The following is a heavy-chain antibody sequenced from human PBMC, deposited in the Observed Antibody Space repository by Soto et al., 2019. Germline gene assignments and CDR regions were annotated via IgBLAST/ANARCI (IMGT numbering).Heavy chain of an antibody. V-gene: IGHV4-31*03. D-gene: IGHD5-18*01. CDR3: ARDRLMATAGTARHYFGLDV. J-gene: IGHJ6*02. Sequence: SETLSLTCTVSGGSIRSGGYYWSWVRQNPRSGLEWIGNIYYSGNTYYNPSLKSRLTISVDTSKNQFSLNLSSVTAADTAVYYCARDRLMATAGTARHYFGLDVWGQGXTVTVSS. CDR2: IYYSGNT. CDR1: GGSIRSGGYY.